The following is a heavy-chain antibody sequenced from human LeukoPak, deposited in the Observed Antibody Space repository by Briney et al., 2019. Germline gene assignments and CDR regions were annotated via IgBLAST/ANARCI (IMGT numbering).Heavy chain of an antibody. J-gene: IGHJ4*02. Sequence: SETLSLTCTVSGGSISSGDYYWGWIRHPPGKGLEWIGYIYYSGSTYYNPSLKSRVTISVDTSKNQFSLKLSSVTAADTAVYYCARDRPLFTMVRGVRARYYFDYWGQGTLVTVSS. CDR2: IYYSGST. V-gene: IGHV4-30-4*01. CDR1: GGSISSGDYY. CDR3: ARDRPLFTMVRGVRARYYFDY. D-gene: IGHD3-10*01.